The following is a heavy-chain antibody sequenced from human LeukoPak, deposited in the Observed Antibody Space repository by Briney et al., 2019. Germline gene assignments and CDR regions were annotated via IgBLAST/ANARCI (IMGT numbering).Heavy chain of an antibody. CDR3: ARDRWSGSYYNFDY. D-gene: IGHD1-26*01. Sequence: ASVKVSCKASGYTFTGYYMHWVRQAPGQGLEWMGWISAYNGNTNYAQKLQGRVIMTTDTSTSTAYMELRSLRSDDTAVYYCARDRWSGSYYNFDYWGQGTLATVSS. J-gene: IGHJ4*02. V-gene: IGHV1-18*04. CDR2: ISAYNGNT. CDR1: GYTFTGYY.